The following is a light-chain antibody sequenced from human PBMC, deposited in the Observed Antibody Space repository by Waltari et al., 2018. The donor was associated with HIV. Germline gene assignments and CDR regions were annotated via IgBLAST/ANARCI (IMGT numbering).Light chain of an antibody. V-gene: IGLV1-44*01. CDR3: AVWDDILKGGV. CDR1: TSNIGTYA. J-gene: IGLJ3*02. CDR2: TDD. Sequence: QSVLTQPPSASGAPGQKVTISCSGGTSNIGTYAVTWYQQPPGMAPRLLIFTDDRRPSGVPDRFFASKSGTSASLTISGLRSEDEADYYCAVWDDILKGGVFGGGTKLTVL.